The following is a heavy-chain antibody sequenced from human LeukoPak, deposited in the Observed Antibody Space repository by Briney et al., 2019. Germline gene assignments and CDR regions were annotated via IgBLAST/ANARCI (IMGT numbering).Heavy chain of an antibody. Sequence: SETLSLTCAVYGGSFSGYYWSWIRRPPGKGLEWIGEINHSGSTNYNPSLKSRVTISVDTSKNQFPLKLSSVTAADTAVYYCARKYYDILTGYYSGGSWFDPWGQGTLVTVSS. CDR2: INHSGST. V-gene: IGHV4-34*01. CDR3: ARKYYDILTGYYSGGSWFDP. CDR1: GGSFSGYY. J-gene: IGHJ5*02. D-gene: IGHD3-9*01.